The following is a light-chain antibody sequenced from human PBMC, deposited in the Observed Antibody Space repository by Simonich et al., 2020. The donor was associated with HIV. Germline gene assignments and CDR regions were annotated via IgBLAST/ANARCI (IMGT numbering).Light chain of an antibody. CDR2: WAS. V-gene: IGKV4-1*01. CDR1: QSVLYRSNNKNY. Sequence: DILLPQSPDSLAVSLGERATINCKSTQSVLYRSNNKNYLAWYQKKPAQPPKLLIYWASTRESGVPDRCSGSGSGTDFTLTISSLQAEDVAVYYCQQYYSTPPITFGGGTKVEIK. CDR3: QQYYSTPPIT. J-gene: IGKJ4*01.